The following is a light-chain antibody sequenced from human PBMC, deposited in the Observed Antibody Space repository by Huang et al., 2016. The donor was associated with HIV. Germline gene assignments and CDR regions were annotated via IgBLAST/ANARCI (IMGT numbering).Light chain of an antibody. CDR1: QSVSSN. V-gene: IGKV3-15*01. CDR3: QQYNNWPPLT. CDR2: GAS. J-gene: IGKJ4*01. Sequence: EIVMTQSPATLSVSPGERATLSCRASQSVSSNLAWYQQKPGQAPRLLIYGASPRDTGIPARFSGSGSGTEFTLTISSLQSEDFAVYYCQQYNNWPPLTFGGGTKVEIK.